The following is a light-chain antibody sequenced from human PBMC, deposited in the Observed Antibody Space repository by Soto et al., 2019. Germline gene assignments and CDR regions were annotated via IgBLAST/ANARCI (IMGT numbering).Light chain of an antibody. CDR3: QHYNNWPPYT. CDR1: QRISSN. Sequence: EIVMTQSPDTLSVSPGERATLSCRASQRISSNLAWYQQKPGQAPRLLIYGASTRATGVPARFSGSGSETAFTLTISNLQSEDCAVYYCQHYNNWPPYTFGQGTKVEIK. CDR2: GAS. V-gene: IGKV3D-15*01. J-gene: IGKJ2*01.